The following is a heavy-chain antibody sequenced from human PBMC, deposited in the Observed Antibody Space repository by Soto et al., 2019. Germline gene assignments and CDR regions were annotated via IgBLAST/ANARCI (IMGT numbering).Heavy chain of an antibody. D-gene: IGHD6-13*01. J-gene: IGHJ4*02. V-gene: IGHV1-69*01. CDR1: GGTVSNSA. Sequence: QVQLVQSGAEVKKPGSSVKVSCKASGGTVSNSAISWLRQAPGQGIEWMGEIIPIFGPATYSQKFQDRVTINADESTCTGYIGLSSLTSEDTALDFCGRCSSWTKVEYWGQGTLVTVSS. CDR3: GRCSSWTKVEY. CDR2: IIPIFGPA.